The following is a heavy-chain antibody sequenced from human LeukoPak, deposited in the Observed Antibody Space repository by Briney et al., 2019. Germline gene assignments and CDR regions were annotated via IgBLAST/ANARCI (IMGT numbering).Heavy chain of an antibody. CDR1: GFTFSDYY. Sequence: GGSLRLSCAASGFTFSDYYMGWIRGAPGKGLEGVSYFSRSGSTMYYADSVRGRFTISRDNAKNSLYVHMNSLRCEDAAVYYCERDGMSKASYFDYCGQRTLLTVSS. V-gene: IGHV3-11*04. D-gene: IGHD1-1*01. J-gene: IGHJ4*02. CDR2: FSRSGSTM. CDR3: ERDGMSKASYFDY.